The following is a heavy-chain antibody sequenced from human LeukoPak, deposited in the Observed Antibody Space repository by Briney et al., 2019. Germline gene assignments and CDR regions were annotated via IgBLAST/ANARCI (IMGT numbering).Heavy chain of an antibody. CDR3: ARDTAMVTLHRYFDY. CDR2: IYAYNGTT. Sequence: ASVKLSCKASGYTFTSYGFSWARQAPGQGLEWMGWIYAYNGTTNYAQKLQGRVTMTTDTSTSTAYMELRSLRSDDTAVYYCARDTAMVTLHRYFDYWGQGALVTVSS. J-gene: IGHJ4*02. V-gene: IGHV1-18*01. CDR1: GYTFTSYG. D-gene: IGHD5-18*01.